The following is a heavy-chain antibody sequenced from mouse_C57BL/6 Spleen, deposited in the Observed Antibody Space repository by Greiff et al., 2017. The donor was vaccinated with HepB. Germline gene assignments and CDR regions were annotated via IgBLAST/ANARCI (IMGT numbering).Heavy chain of an antibody. CDR2: ISDGGSYT. Sequence: EVQRVESGGGLVKPGGSLKLSCAASGFTFSSYAMSWVRQTPEKRLEWVATISDGGSYTYYPDNVKGRFTISRDNAKNNLYLQMSHLKSEDTAMYYCARSFITTEFAYWGQGTLVTVSA. D-gene: IGHD1-1*01. V-gene: IGHV5-4*01. CDR1: GFTFSSYA. J-gene: IGHJ3*01. CDR3: ARSFITTEFAY.